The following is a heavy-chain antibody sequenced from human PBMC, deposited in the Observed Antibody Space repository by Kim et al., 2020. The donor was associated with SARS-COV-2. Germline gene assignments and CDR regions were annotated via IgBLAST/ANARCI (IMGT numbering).Heavy chain of an antibody. CDR3: AKTSAFFWFVKGLCAFD. CDR1: GFTFNNYA. V-gene: IGHV3-30*18. CDR2: ISYDGSIK. D-gene: IGHD3-10*01. J-gene: IGHJ3*01. Sequence: GGSLRLSCGASGFTFNNYAMHWVRQAPGKGLEWVAVISYDGSIKYYADSVKGHFTVSRDRSNNTLYLHMRSLRPEDTALYYCAKTSAFFWFVKGLCAFD.